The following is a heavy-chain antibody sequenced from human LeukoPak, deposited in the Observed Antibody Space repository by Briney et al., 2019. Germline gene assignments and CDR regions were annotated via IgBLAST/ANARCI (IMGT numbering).Heavy chain of an antibody. V-gene: IGHV1-8*01. Sequence: ASVKVSCKASGYTFSNYDINWVRQATGQGLEWMGWMNPNSGNTGYAQKFQGRVTITRNTPISTAYMELSSLRSEDTAVYYCAKVSPSGTAIDFDYWGQGTLVTVSS. CDR1: GYTFSNYD. CDR3: AKVSPSGTAIDFDY. CDR2: MNPNSGNT. D-gene: IGHD6-13*01. J-gene: IGHJ4*02.